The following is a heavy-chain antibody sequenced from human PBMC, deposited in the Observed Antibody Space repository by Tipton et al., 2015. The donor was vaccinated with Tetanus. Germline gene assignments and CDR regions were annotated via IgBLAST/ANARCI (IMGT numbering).Heavy chain of an antibody. J-gene: IGHJ4*02. CDR3: AKSPGHALIGPSPIDY. CDR1: GFTFDDFA. V-gene: IGHV3-9*01. Sequence: SLRLSCAASGFTFDDFAMHWVRHAPGKGLEWVSTINWNGSRIAYADSVKGRFTISRDNAKNSLYLQMNSLGDEDTALYYCAKSPGHALIGPSPIDYWGRGSLVTVSS. D-gene: IGHD2-8*01. CDR2: INWNGSRI.